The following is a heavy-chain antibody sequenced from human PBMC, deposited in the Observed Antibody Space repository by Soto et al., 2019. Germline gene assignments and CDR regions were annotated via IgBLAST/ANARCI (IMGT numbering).Heavy chain of an antibody. CDR2: ISGSGGST. Sequence: PGGSLRLSCAASGFTFSSYAMSWVRQAPGKGLEWVSAISGSGGSTYYADSVKGRLTISRDNSKNTLYLQMNSLRAEDTAVYYFEKYTAARSDLDYWGQGTLVTVSS. J-gene: IGHJ4*02. V-gene: IGHV3-23*01. CDR3: EKYTAARSDLDY. CDR1: GFTFSSYA. D-gene: IGHD6-6*01.